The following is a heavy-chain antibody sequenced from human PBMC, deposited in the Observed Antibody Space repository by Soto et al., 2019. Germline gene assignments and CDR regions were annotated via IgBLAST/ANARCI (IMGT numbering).Heavy chain of an antibody. Sequence: GGSLRLSCAASGFTFSSYWMSWVRQAPGKGLEWVANIKQDGSEKYYVDSVKGRFTISRDNAKNSLYLQMNSLRAEDTAVYYCAREFYDYVWGSYRSIFDYWGQGTLVTVSS. CDR2: IKQDGSEK. CDR1: GFTFSSYW. J-gene: IGHJ4*02. D-gene: IGHD3-16*02. CDR3: AREFYDYVWGSYRSIFDY. V-gene: IGHV3-7*05.